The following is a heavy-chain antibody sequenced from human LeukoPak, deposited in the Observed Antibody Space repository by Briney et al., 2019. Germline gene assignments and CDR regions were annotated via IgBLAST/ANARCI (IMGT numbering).Heavy chain of an antibody. Sequence: PGESLRLSCAASGFTFSSYGMHWVRQAPGKGLEWMAVIWYDGSNKYYADSVKGRFTISRDNSMSTLYLQMNSLRAEDTAVYYCARDRGLRGSYGMDVWGQGTTVTVSS. D-gene: IGHD2-15*01. CDR2: IWYDGSNK. CDR3: ARDRGLRGSYGMDV. V-gene: IGHV3-33*01. J-gene: IGHJ6*01. CDR1: GFTFSSYG.